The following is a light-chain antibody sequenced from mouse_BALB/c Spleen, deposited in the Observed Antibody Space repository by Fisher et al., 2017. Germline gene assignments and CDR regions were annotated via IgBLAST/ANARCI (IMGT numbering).Light chain of an antibody. J-gene: IGKJ2*01. CDR1: SSVSY. CDR2: DTS. Sequence: IVLTQSTALMSASPGEKVTMTCSASSSVSYMYWYQQKSGTSPKRWIYDTSKLASGVPARFSGSGSGTSYSLTISRMEAEDAATYYCQQRSSYPPTFGGGTKLEIK. CDR3: QQRSSYPPT. V-gene: IGKV4-59*01.